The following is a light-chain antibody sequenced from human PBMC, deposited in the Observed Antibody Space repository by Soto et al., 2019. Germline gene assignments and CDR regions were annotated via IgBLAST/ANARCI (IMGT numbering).Light chain of an antibody. J-gene: IGKJ4*01. CDR3: QQYNNWPPLT. Sequence: EIVMTQSPATLSVSPGERATLSCRASQSVSSNLAWYQQKPGQAPRLLIYGASTRATGIPARFSGSGSGTAFHLPISSLQSEDFAFYYCQQYNNWPPLTFGGGTKVEIK. V-gene: IGKV3-15*01. CDR1: QSVSSN. CDR2: GAS.